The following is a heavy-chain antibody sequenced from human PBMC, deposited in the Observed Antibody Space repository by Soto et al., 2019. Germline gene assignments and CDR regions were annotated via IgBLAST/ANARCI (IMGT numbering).Heavy chain of an antibody. J-gene: IGHJ3*02. D-gene: IGHD6-13*01. Sequence: QISLKESGPTLVKPTQTLTLTCSFSGFSLTTHGVGVGWIRQPPGKALEWLAFISWNDERRYSPSLTTRLTITNDTSKSRVVLTITNVDPADPGTYFCAHRPPNYSTAWLAFDIWGQGTKVAVSS. V-gene: IGHV2-5*01. CDR3: AHRPPNYSTAWLAFDI. CDR2: ISWNDER. CDR1: GFSLTTHGVG.